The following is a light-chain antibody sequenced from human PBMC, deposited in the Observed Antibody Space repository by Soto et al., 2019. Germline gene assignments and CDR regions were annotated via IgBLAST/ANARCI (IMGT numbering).Light chain of an antibody. CDR3: QQYTNWPFS. J-gene: IGKJ5*01. CDR2: DVS. CDR1: QGVTTN. V-gene: IGKV3-15*01. Sequence: EIVMTQSPASLSVSPGERVTLSCRAGQGVTTNFAWYQQKSGQSPRLLIYDVSTRATGVPARFSGTGSETDFTLTISGLQSEDSAVYCCQQYTNWPFSFGQGTRLEIK.